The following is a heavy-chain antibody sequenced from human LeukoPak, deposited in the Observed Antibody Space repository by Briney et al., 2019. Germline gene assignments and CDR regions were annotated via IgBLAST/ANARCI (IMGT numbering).Heavy chain of an antibody. CDR3: ARAENYYDSSGFFDY. J-gene: IGHJ4*02. Sequence: GASVKVSCKASGYTFTSYYMHWVRQAPGQGLEWMGIINPSGGSTSYAQKFQGRVTMTRDTSTGTVYMELSSLRSEDTAVYYCARAENYYDSSGFFDYWGQGTLVTVSS. D-gene: IGHD3-22*01. CDR2: INPSGGST. CDR1: GYTFTSYY. V-gene: IGHV1-46*01.